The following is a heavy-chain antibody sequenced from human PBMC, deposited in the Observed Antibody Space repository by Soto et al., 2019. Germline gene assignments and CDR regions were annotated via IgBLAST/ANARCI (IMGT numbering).Heavy chain of an antibody. J-gene: IGHJ4*02. CDR1: GGSISSYY. CDR2: IYYSGST. Sequence: QVQLQESGPGLVKPSETLSLTCTVSGGSISSYYWSWIRQPPGKGLEWIGYIYYSGSTNYNPSLKSRVTISVDTSKNQFSLKLSSVTAADTAVYYCARDTDTAMAFDYWGQGTLVTVSS. CDR3: ARDTDTAMAFDY. D-gene: IGHD5-18*01. V-gene: IGHV4-59*01.